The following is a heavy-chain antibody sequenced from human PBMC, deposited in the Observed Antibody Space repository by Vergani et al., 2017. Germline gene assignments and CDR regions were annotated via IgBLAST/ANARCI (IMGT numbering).Heavy chain of an antibody. CDR1: GGTFSSYA. J-gene: IGHJ2*01. CDR3: ARGGSYYYDSSHRWYFDL. V-gene: IGHV1-69*13. CDR2: IIPIFGTA. Sequence: QVQLVQSGAEVKKPGASVKVSCKASGGTFSSYAISWVRQAPGQGLEWMGRIIPIFGTANYAQKFQGRVTITADESTSTAYMELRSLRSEDTAVYYCARGGSYYYDSSHRWYFDLWGRGTLVTVSS. D-gene: IGHD3-22*01.